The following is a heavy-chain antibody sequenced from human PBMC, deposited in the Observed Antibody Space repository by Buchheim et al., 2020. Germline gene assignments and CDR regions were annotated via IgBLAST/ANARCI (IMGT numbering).Heavy chain of an antibody. CDR1: GGSISSGDYY. CDR3: ARDYGETRLRLGELSFNRYFDY. D-gene: IGHD3-16*02. Sequence: QVQLQESGPGLVKPSQTLSLTCTVSGGSISSGDYYWSWIRQPPGKGLEWLGYIYYIGRTYYNPSLKSRFTISVDPSTTQFSLKLSSVTAADTAVYYCARDYGETRLRLGELSFNRYFDYWGQGTL. CDR2: IYYIGRT. J-gene: IGHJ4*02. V-gene: IGHV4-30-4*01.